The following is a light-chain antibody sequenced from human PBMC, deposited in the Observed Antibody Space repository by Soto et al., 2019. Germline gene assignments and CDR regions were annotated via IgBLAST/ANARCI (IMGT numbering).Light chain of an antibody. CDR1: QSVSSN. CDR3: QQQHKWAPWT. Sequence: EIVMTQSPATLSVSPGERATLSCRASQSVSSNLAWYQQKPGQAPRLLMYGASTRATGIPDRFSGSGSGTEYNLNICSVRSAYFAVYYCQQQHKWAPWTFGQGTKVEIK. J-gene: IGKJ1*01. V-gene: IGKV3-15*01. CDR2: GAS.